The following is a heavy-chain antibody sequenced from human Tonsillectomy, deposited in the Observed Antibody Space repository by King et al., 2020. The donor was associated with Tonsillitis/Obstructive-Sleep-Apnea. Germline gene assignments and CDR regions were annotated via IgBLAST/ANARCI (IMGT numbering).Heavy chain of an antibody. Sequence: VQLVESGGGLAQPGGSLGLSCAASGFTFSGYAMSWVRQAPGKGLEWVSSISETDGTTYYAASVKGRFTVSRDNSKNTLYLRMNSLRADDTAIYYCVTGWVRFDPWGQGTLVTVSS. D-gene: IGHD1-26*01. J-gene: IGHJ5*02. V-gene: IGHV3-23*04. CDR2: ISETDGTT. CDR3: VTGWVRFDP. CDR1: GFTFSGYA.